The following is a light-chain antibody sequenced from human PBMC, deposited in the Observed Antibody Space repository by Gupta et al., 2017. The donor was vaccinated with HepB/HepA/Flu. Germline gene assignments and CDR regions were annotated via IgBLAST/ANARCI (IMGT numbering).Light chain of an antibody. V-gene: IGLV3-21*04. CDR2: YDS. CDR1: SIGSKR. Sequence: SYELTQSPSVSVAPGQTAQITCGGDSIGSKRVHWYQQKAGQAPVLVMYYDSDRPSGIPERFSGSNPGNTATLTISRVEAGDEADYYCQVWHNGGDVFFGGGTKLTVL. J-gene: IGLJ2*01. CDR3: QVWHNGGDVF.